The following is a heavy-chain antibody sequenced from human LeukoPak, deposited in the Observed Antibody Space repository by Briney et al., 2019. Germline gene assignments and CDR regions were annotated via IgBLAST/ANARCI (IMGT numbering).Heavy chain of an antibody. V-gene: IGHV3-21*01. CDR3: ARKQVAAAWYTADAFDI. CDR1: GFTFSSYS. J-gene: IGHJ3*02. D-gene: IGHD6-13*01. Sequence: GGSLRLSCAASGFTFSSYSMNWVRQAPGKGLEWVSSISSSSYIYYADSVKGRFTISRDNAKNSLYLQMNSLRAEDTAVYYCARKQVAAAWYTADAFDIWGQGTMVTVSS. CDR2: ISSSSYI.